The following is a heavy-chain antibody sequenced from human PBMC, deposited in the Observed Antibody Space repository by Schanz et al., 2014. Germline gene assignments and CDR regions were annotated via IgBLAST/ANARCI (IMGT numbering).Heavy chain of an antibody. CDR3: ARDRGGPDY. V-gene: IGHV3-30*03. Sequence: LSCAASGFTLSSDAMSWVRQAPGKGLEWVAVISYDGSNKYYADSVKGRFTISRDNSKNTMYRQMNSLRAEETAVYYCARDRGGPDYGGKGGLVTVSS. D-gene: IGHD2-15*01. CDR1: GFTLSSDA. J-gene: IGHJ4*02. CDR2: ISYDGSNK.